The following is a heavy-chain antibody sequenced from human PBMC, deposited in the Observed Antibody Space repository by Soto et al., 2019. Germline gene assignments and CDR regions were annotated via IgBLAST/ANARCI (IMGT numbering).Heavy chain of an antibody. Sequence: QVQLVESGGGVVQPGRSLRLSCAASGFTFSSYAMHWVRQAPGKGLEWVAVISYDGSNKYYADSVKGRFTISRDNSKNTLYLQMNSLRAEDTAVYYWARDHTAMVTGSFDPWGQGTLVTVSS. D-gene: IGHD5-18*01. V-gene: IGHV3-30-3*01. J-gene: IGHJ5*02. CDR3: ARDHTAMVTGSFDP. CDR1: GFTFSSYA. CDR2: ISYDGSNK.